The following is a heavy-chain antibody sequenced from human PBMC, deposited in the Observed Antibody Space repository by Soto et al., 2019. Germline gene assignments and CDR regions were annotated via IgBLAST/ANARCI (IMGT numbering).Heavy chain of an antibody. V-gene: IGHV3-30-3*01. CDR3: ARGYTAAPRTSHFDY. CDR2: ISYDGSNE. Sequence: QVQLVESGGGVVQPGRSLRLSCAASGFTFSSYAMHWVRQAPGKGLEWVAVISYDGSNEFYADSVKGRFTISRDNSKNTLYLQMNSLRAEDTAVYYCARGYTAAPRTSHFDYWGQGTLDTVSS. CDR1: GFTFSSYA. J-gene: IGHJ4*02. D-gene: IGHD6-13*01.